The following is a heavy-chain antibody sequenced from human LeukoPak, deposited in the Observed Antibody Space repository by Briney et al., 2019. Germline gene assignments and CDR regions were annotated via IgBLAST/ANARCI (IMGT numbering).Heavy chain of an antibody. V-gene: IGHV5-51*01. J-gene: IGHJ3*02. Sequence: GGSLRLSCAASGFTVSSNYMSWVRQMPGKGLEWMGIIYPGDSDTRYSPSFQGQVTISADKSISTAYLQWSSLKASDTAMYYCASRNYLSGSYSPADAFDIWGQGTMVTVSS. CDR3: ASRNYLSGSYSPADAFDI. CDR1: GFTVSSNY. CDR2: IYPGDSDT. D-gene: IGHD1-26*01.